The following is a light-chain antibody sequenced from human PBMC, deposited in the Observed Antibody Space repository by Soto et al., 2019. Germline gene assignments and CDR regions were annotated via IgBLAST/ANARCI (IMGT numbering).Light chain of an antibody. CDR3: QQYNSYGWT. CDR1: QSISNW. V-gene: IGKV1-5*01. J-gene: IGKJ1*01. Sequence: DIQMTQSPSTLSASVGDRVTITCRASQSISNWLAWYQQKPGKAPKLLIYDASSLESGVPSRFSGGGFGTEFTLTISSLQPDDFATYYCQQYNSYGWTFGQGTKVDIK. CDR2: DAS.